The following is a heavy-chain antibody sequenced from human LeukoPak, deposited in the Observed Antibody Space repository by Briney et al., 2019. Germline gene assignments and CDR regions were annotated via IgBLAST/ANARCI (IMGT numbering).Heavy chain of an antibody. J-gene: IGHJ3*02. D-gene: IGHD3-16*01. CDR3: ARQGRYGLDI. Sequence: GGSLRLSCAASGFTFNSYWIHWVRQAPGKWLVWVSRINSDVSNTIYADSVKGRFTISRDNAKNTVYLQTNSLRAEDTAVYYCARQGRYGLDIWGQGTMVTVSS. CDR1: GFTFNSYW. V-gene: IGHV3-74*01. CDR2: INSDVSNT.